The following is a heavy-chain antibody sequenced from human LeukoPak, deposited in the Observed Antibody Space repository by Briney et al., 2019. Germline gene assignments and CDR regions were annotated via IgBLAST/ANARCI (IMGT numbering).Heavy chain of an antibody. CDR1: GGSISSGDYY. V-gene: IGHV4-30-4*01. Sequence: PSETLSLTCTVSGGSISSGDYYWSWIRQPPGKGLEWIGYIYYSGSTYYNPSLKSRVTISVDTSNNQFSLKLSSVTAADTAVYYCAWGGYNGLDRGSYYFDYWGQGTLVTVSS. CDR3: AWGGYNGLDRGSYYFDY. J-gene: IGHJ4*02. D-gene: IGHD5-24*01. CDR2: IYYSGST.